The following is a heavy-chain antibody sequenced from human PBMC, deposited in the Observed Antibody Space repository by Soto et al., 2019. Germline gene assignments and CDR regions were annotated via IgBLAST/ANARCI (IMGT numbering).Heavy chain of an antibody. D-gene: IGHD3-16*01. V-gene: IGHV1-46*01. CDR1: GYTFTSYY. J-gene: IGHJ4*02. CDR2: INPSGGST. CDR3: ARDLGEGGVVDY. Sequence: QVQLVQSGAEVKKPGASVKVSCKASGYTFTSYYMHWVRQAPGQGLEWMGIINPSGGSTSYAQKFQGRVTMTRDTSTSTVYLELSSLRSEDTAVYYCARDLGEGGVVDYWGQGTLVTVSS.